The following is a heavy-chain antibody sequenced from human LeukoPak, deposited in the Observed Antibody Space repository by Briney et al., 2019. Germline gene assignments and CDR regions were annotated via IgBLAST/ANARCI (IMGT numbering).Heavy chain of an antibody. Sequence: SETLSLTCIVSGGSISSYSWNWIRQSPGKGLEWVGYISHSGTTSYNSYLRSRVTISVDMSKNQFSLKLSSVTAADTAVYYCARDVSGPVDSWGQGILVTVSS. CDR1: GGSISSYS. CDR2: ISHSGTT. D-gene: IGHD3-3*01. J-gene: IGHJ4*02. CDR3: ARDVSGPVDS. V-gene: IGHV4-59*01.